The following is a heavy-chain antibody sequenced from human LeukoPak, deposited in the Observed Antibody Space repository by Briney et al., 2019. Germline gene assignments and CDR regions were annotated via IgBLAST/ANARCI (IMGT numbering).Heavy chain of an antibody. CDR1: GFTVSSNY. CDR2: LSSTGNT. CDR3: ARWRPIDAFDI. D-gene: IGHD3-3*01. Sequence: PGGSLRLSCAASGFTVSSNYMSWVRQAPGKGLEWVSLLSSTGNTSYADSVKGRFTISRHNSKNTLYLQVNSLRPEDTAMYYCARWRPIDAFDIWGQGTMVIVSS. V-gene: IGHV3-53*04. J-gene: IGHJ3*02.